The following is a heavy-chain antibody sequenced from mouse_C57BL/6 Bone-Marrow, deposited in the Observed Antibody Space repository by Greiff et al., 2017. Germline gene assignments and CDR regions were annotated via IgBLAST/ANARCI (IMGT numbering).Heavy chain of an antibody. CDR1: GFTFSSYA. J-gene: IGHJ2*01. CDR3: ARIDY. CDR2: ISDGGSYT. V-gene: IGHV5-4*03. Sequence: EVMLVESGGGLVKPGGSLKLSCAASGFTFSSYAMSWVRQTPEQRLEWVATISDGGSYTYYPDNVKGRFTISRDNAKNNLYLQMSHLKSEDTAMYYCARIDYWGQGTTLTVSS.